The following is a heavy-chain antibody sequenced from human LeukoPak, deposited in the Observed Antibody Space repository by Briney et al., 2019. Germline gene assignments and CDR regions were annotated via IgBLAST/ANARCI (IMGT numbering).Heavy chain of an antibody. CDR3: ARSGRGVDSFYFYMDV. J-gene: IGHJ6*03. D-gene: IGHD3-10*01. V-gene: IGHV3-7*01. Sequence: GGSLRLSCAASGFSLQSHWMSWVRQAPGKGLEWVANIKQDGSEQWSVDSVKGRFTLSRDNAKNSMYLQMNSLRVEDTAVYYCARSGRGVDSFYFYMDVWGKGTTVTVSS. CDR2: IKQDGSEQ. CDR1: GFSLQSHW.